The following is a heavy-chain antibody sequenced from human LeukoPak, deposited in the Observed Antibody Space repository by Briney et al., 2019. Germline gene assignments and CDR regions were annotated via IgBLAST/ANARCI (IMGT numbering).Heavy chain of an antibody. D-gene: IGHD5-24*01. J-gene: IGHJ4*02. CDR2: IYAGGST. V-gene: IGHV3-53*01. CDR1: GFTVTNNY. Sequence: GGSLRLSCAASGFTVTNNYMSWVRQAPGKGLEWVSAIYAGGSTYYADSVKGRFTISRDNSKNTLYLQMNSLRVEDTAVYYCARDRLQYFEYWGQGTLVTVSS. CDR3: ARDRLQYFEY.